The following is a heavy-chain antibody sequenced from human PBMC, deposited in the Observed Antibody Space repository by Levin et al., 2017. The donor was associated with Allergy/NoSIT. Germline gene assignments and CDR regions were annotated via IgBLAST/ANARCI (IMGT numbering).Heavy chain of an antibody. CDR1: GYTFTSYD. D-gene: IGHD6-19*01. CDR3: ARDLPLIIAVAGTPNPYYYYYGMDV. J-gene: IGHJ6*02. Sequence: ASVKVSCKASGYTFTSYDINWVRQATGQGLEWMGWMNPNSGNTGYAQKFQGRVTMTRNTSISTAYMELSSLRSEDTAVYYCARDLPLIIAVAGTPNPYYYYYGMDVWGQGTTVTVSS. CDR2: MNPNSGNT. V-gene: IGHV1-8*01.